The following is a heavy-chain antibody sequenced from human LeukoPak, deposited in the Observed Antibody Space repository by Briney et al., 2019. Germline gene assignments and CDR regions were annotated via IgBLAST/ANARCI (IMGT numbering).Heavy chain of an antibody. D-gene: IGHD3-22*01. J-gene: IGHJ6*03. Sequence: ASVKVSCKAPGYTLTGYYMHWVRQAPGQGLECMGWINPNSGGTNYAQKFQGRVTMTRDTSISTAYMELSRLRSDDTAVYYCARGPLDYYDSSGYYFPFYYYYYMDVWGKGTTVTISS. CDR2: INPNSGGT. CDR3: ARGPLDYYDSSGYYFPFYYYYYMDV. CDR1: GYTLTGYY. V-gene: IGHV1-2*02.